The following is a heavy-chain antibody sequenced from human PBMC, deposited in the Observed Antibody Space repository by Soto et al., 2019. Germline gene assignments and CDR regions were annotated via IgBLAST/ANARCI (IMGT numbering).Heavy chain of an antibody. D-gene: IGHD1-26*01. CDR3: AKDQIVGSSGGSPPYKDY. CDR1: GFTFSSYG. J-gene: IGHJ4*02. V-gene: IGHV3-30*18. Sequence: GGSLRLSCAASGFTFSSYGMHWVRQAPGKGLEWVAVISYDGSNKYYADSVKGRFTISRDNSKNTLYLQMNSLRAEDTAVYYCAKDQIVGSSGGSPPYKDYWGQGTLVTVSS. CDR2: ISYDGSNK.